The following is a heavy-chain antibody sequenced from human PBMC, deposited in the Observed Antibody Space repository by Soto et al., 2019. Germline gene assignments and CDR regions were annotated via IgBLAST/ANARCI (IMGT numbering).Heavy chain of an antibody. CDR3: ARAGVCSGGSCHFYYFDY. V-gene: IGHV4-34*01. J-gene: IGHJ4*02. Sequence: SETLSLTCAVYGGSFSGYYWSWIRQPPGKGLEWIGEINHSGSTNYNPSLKSRVTISVDTSKNQFSLKLSSVTAADTAVYYCARAGVCSGGSCHFYYFDYWGQGTLVTVSS. CDR2: INHSGST. CDR1: GGSFSGYY. D-gene: IGHD2-15*01.